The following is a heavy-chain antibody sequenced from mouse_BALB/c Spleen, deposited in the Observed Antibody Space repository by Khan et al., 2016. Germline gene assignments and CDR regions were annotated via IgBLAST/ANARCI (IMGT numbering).Heavy chain of an antibody. D-gene: IGHD2-12*01. V-gene: IGHV14-3*02. CDR1: GFNIKDTY. CDR2: IDPANGNT. Sequence: VQLQQSGAELVKPGASVKLSCTASGFNIKDTYMHWVKQRPEQGLEWIGRIDPANGNTKYDPKFQGKATITADTSSNTAYLQLSSLTSEDTAVYYCARSERRRYYFDYWCQGTTLTVSS. CDR3: ARSERRRYYFDY. J-gene: IGHJ2*01.